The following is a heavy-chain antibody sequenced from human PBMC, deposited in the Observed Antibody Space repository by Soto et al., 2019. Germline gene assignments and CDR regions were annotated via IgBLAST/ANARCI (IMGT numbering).Heavy chain of an antibody. CDR1: GGSISSSSYY. CDR2: IYYSGST. D-gene: IGHD2-8*01. Sequence: PSETLSLTCTVSGGSISSSSYYWGWIRQPPGKGLEWIGSIYYSGSTYYKPSLKSRVTISVDTSKNQFSLKLSSVTAADTAVYYCARQGGEMVYAKNWFDPWGQGTLVTVSS. CDR3: ARQGGEMVYAKNWFDP. V-gene: IGHV4-39*01. J-gene: IGHJ5*02.